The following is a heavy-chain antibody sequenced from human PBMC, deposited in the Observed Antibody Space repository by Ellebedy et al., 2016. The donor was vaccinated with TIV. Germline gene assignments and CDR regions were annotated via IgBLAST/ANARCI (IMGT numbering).Heavy chain of an antibody. J-gene: IGHJ6*02. D-gene: IGHD3-10*01. Sequence: AASVKVSCKASGGTFSSYAISWVRQAPGQGLEWMGWISAYNGNTNYAQKLQGRVTMTTDTSTSTAYMELRSLRSDDTAVYYCARRELDDPYYYYGMDVWGQGTTVTVSS. CDR2: ISAYNGNT. CDR3: ARRELDDPYYYYGMDV. CDR1: GGTFSSYA. V-gene: IGHV1-18*01.